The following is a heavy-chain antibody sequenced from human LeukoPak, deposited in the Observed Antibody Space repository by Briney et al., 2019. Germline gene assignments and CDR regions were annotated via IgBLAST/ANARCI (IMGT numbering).Heavy chain of an antibody. CDR3: AREMGYMVRGVLPSDY. V-gene: IGHV3-7*01. D-gene: IGHD3-10*01. CDR2: IRQDGSEK. Sequence: GGSLRLSCAGSGFSISPYWMSWVRQAPGKGLEWVANIRQDGSEKYFVDSVKGRFTISRDNAKNSLYLQMSSLRAEDPAVYYCAREMGYMVRGVLPSDYWGQGTLVTVSS. CDR1: GFSISPYW. J-gene: IGHJ4*02.